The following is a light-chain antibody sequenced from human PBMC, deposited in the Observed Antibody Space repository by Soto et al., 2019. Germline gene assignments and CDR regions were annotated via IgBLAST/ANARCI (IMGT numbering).Light chain of an antibody. J-gene: IGLJ2*01. CDR1: NIGRKS. CDR2: SNS. Sequence: SYELTQPLSVSVALGQTARITCGGNNIGRKSVHWNQQKPGQAPVLVIYSNSIRPSGIPERFSGSNSGNTATLTISRAQAGDEAEYYCQVWDSSAVVFGGGTKLTVL. V-gene: IGLV3-9*01. CDR3: QVWDSSAVV.